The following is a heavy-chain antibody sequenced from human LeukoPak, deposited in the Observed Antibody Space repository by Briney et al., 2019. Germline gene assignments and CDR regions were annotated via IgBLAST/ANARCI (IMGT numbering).Heavy chain of an antibody. CDR2: IYYGGST. CDR1: GGSISSYY. D-gene: IGHD5-24*01. Sequence: SETLSLTCTVSGGSISSYYWSWIRQPPGKGLEWIGYIYYGGSTNYNPSLKSRVTISVDTSKNQFSLKLSSVTAADTAVYYCARRRGGHPFDPWGQGTLVTVSS. V-gene: IGHV4-59*08. CDR3: ARRRGGHPFDP. J-gene: IGHJ5*02.